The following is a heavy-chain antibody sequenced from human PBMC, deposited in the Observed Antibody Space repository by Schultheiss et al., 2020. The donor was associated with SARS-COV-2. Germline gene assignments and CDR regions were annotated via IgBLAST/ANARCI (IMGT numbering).Heavy chain of an antibody. D-gene: IGHD6-19*01. J-gene: IGHJ4*02. V-gene: IGHV3-21*01. CDR2: ISSSSSYI. Sequence: GGSLRLSCAASGFTFSSYSMNWVRQAPGKGLEWVSSISSSSSYIYYADSVKGRFTMSRDNSKNTVYLQMHSLRAEDTAVYYCARRGPYSSGWADYWGQGTLVTVSS. CDR3: ARRGPYSSGWADY. CDR1: GFTFSSYS.